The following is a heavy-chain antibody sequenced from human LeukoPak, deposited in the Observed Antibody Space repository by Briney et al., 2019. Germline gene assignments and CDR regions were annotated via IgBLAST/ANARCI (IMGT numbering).Heavy chain of an antibody. CDR2: IYYSGST. Sequence: PSQTLSLTCTVSGGSISSGDYYWSWIRQPPGKGLEWIGYIYYSGSTYYNPSLKSRVTISVDTSKNQFSLKLSSVTAADTAVYYCASRAAWVVRDSNTDAFDIWGQGTMVTVSS. CDR1: GGSISSGDYY. V-gene: IGHV4-30-4*01. J-gene: IGHJ3*02. D-gene: IGHD3-10*01. CDR3: ASRAAWVVRDSNTDAFDI.